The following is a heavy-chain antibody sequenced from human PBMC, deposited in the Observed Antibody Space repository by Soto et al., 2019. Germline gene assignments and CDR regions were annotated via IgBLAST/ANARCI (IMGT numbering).Heavy chain of an antibody. J-gene: IGHJ2*01. D-gene: IGHD6-19*01. CDR2: IYYVGST. CDR1: NGSISSRYY. Sequence: LQLQESGPGLGKPSETLSLTCTVSNGSISSRYYWGWLRQTPGKGLEWIASIYYVGSTYYSPSLESRVTISVDTSNNQFSLRLNSVTAADTAVYYCARTAVATHWYFDLWGRGTLVT. V-gene: IGHV4-39*01. CDR3: ARTAVATHWYFDL.